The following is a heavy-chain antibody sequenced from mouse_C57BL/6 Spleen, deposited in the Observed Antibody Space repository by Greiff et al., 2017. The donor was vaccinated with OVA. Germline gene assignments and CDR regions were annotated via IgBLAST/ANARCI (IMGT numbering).Heavy chain of an antibody. D-gene: IGHD2-1*01. CDR3: ARRSQLLVDD. CDR2: IDPSDSYT. J-gene: IGHJ2*01. V-gene: IGHV1-69*01. CDR1: GYTFTSYW. Sequence: QVQLQQPGAELVMPGASVKLSCKASGYTFTSYWMHWVKQRPGQGLEWIGEIDPSDSYTTYNQKFKGKSTLTVDKSSSTAYMQLSILTSEDSTVYYCARRSQLLVDDWGQGTTLTVSS.